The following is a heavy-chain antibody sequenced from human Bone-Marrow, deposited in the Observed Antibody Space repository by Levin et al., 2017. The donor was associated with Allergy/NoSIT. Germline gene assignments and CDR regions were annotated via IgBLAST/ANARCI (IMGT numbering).Heavy chain of an antibody. V-gene: IGHV3-9*01. J-gene: IGHJ6*02. CDR3: AKAVKVGWEIYYYYGMDV. CDR1: GFTFDDYA. Sequence: SCAASGFTFDDYAMHWVRQAPGKGLEWVSGISWNSGSIGYADSVKGRFTISRDNAKNSLYLQMNSLRAEDTALYYCAKAVKVGWEIYYYYGMDVWGQGTTVTVSS. D-gene: IGHD1-26*01. CDR2: ISWNSGSI.